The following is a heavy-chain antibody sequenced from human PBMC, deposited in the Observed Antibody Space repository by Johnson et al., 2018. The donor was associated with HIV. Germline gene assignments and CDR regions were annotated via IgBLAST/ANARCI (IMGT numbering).Heavy chain of an antibody. D-gene: IGHD3-22*01. J-gene: IGHJ3*02. CDR3: AKADDSSGFDAFDI. CDR2: ISWNSGSI. V-gene: IGHV3-9*01. Sequence: VQLVESGGGLVQPGGSLRLSCAASGFTFDDYAMHWVRQAPGKGLEWVSGISWNSGSIGYADSVKGRFTISRDNSKNTLYLQMNSLRAEDTAVYYCAKADDSSGFDAFDIWGQGTMVTVSS. CDR1: GFTFDDYA.